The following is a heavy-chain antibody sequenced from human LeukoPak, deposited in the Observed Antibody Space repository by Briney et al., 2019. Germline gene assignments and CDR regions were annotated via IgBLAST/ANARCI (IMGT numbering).Heavy chain of an antibody. V-gene: IGHV4-39*01. J-gene: IGHJ4*02. Sequence: SETLSLTCTVSGGSISSSSYYWGWIRQPPGKGLEWIGSIYYSGSTYYNPSLKSRVTISVDTSKNQFSLKLSSVTAADTAVYYCARGYCSSTSCLPVHYFDYWGQGTLVTVSS. D-gene: IGHD2-2*01. CDR2: IYYSGST. CDR3: ARGYCSSTSCLPVHYFDY. CDR1: GGSISSSSYY.